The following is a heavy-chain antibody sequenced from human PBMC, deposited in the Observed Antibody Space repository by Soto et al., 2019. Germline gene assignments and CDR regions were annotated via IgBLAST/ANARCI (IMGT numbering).Heavy chain of an antibody. V-gene: IGHV4-39*07. CDR2: IYNTGST. J-gene: IGHJ6*02. CDR3: ARDLQYSRLFYGMDV. D-gene: IGHD6-13*01. Sequence: SETLSLTCTVSGGSISTITYYWGWIRQPPGKGLEWIGNIYNTGSTYYNPSLKSRVTISVDTSNNQFSLKLSSVTAADTAVYYCARDLQYSRLFYGMDVWGQGTTVTVSS. CDR1: GGSISTITYY.